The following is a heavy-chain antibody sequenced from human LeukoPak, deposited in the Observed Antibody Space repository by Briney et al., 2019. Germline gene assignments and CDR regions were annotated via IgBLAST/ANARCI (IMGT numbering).Heavy chain of an antibody. J-gene: IGHJ4*02. V-gene: IGHV3-30*03. Sequence: AGGSLRLSCAASGFTFSSYGMHWVRQAPGKGLEWVAVISYDGSNKYYADSVKGRFTISRDNSKNTLYLQMNSLRSDDTAVYYCARAVSGSLYGDFDFWGQGTLVTVSA. D-gene: IGHD1-26*01. CDR1: GFTFSSYG. CDR3: ARAVSGSLYGDFDF. CDR2: ISYDGSNK.